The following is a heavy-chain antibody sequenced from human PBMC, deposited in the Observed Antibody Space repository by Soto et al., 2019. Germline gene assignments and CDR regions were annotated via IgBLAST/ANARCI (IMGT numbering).Heavy chain of an antibody. D-gene: IGHD3-16*02. CDR3: ARSVGDYDYIWGSYRYSFDY. J-gene: IGHJ4*02. V-gene: IGHV4-59*08. CDR2: IYYSGST. Sequence: SETLSLTCTVSGGSISSYYWSWIRQSPGKGLEWIGYIYYSGSTNYNPSLKSRVTISVDTSKNQFSLKLSSVTAADTAVYYCARSVGDYDYIWGSYRYSFDYWGQGTLVTVSS. CDR1: GGSISSYY.